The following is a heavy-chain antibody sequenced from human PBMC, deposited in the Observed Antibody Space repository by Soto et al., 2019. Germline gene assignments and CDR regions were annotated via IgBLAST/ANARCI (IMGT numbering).Heavy chain of an antibody. CDR3: ARAFTEFPDRNWFDP. Sequence: SETLSLTCTFSGGSISSGDYYWSWIRQPPGKGLEWIGYIYYSGSTYYNPSLKSRVTISVDTSKNQFSLKLSAVTAADTAVYYCARAFTEFPDRNWFDPWGQGTLVTVSS. V-gene: IGHV4-30-4*01. D-gene: IGHD3-10*01. CDR2: IYYSGST. CDR1: GGSISSGDYY. J-gene: IGHJ5*02.